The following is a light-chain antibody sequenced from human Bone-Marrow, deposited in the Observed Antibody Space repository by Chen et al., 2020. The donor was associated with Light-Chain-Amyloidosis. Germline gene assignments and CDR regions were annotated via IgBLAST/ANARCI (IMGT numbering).Light chain of an antibody. CDR1: DLPTKY. CDR3: QSADSSGTYEVI. Sequence: SCALTQPPSVSGSPGQTASTTRSGDDLPTKYAYWYQQKPGQAPVLVIHRDTERPSGISERFSGSSSGTTATLTISGVQAEDEADYHCQSADSSGTYEVIFGGGTKLTVL. J-gene: IGLJ2*01. CDR2: RDT. V-gene: IGLV3-25*03.